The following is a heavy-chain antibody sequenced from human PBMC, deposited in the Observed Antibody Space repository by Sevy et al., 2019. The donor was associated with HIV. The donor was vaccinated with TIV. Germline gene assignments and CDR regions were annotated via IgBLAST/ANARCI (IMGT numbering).Heavy chain of an antibody. V-gene: IGHV3-30*03. CDR1: GFTFSSYG. CDR3: AREGPYYGSGSYYNSAYYGMDV. CDR2: ISYDGSNK. D-gene: IGHD3-10*01. J-gene: IGHJ6*02. Sequence: GGSLRLSCAASGFTFSSYGMHWVRQAPGKGLEWVAVISYDGSNKYYADSVKGRFTISRDNSKNTLYLQMNSLRAEDTAVYYCAREGPYYGSGSYYNSAYYGMDVWGQGTTVTVSS.